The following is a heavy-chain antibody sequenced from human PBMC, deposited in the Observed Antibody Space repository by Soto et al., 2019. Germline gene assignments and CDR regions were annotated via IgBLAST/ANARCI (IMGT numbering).Heavy chain of an antibody. V-gene: IGHV3-30*18. CDR3: AKDPPYSSSWYYFDY. CDR2: ISYDGSNK. CDR1: GFTFSSYG. J-gene: IGHJ4*02. Sequence: GGSLRLSCAGSGFTFSSYGMHWVRQAPGKGLEWVAAISYDGSNKYYADSVKGRFTISRDNSKNTLYLQMNSLRAEDTAVYYCAKDPPYSSSWYYFDYWGQGTLVTVSS. D-gene: IGHD6-13*01.